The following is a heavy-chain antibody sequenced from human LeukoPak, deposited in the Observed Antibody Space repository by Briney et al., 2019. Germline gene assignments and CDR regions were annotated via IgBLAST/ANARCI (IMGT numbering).Heavy chain of an antibody. D-gene: IGHD4-17*01. CDR2: IRCDGSNK. CDR1: GFTFSSYG. Sequence: PGGSLRLSCAASGFTFSSYGMHWVRQAPGKGLEWVAFIRCDGSNKYYADSVKGRFTISRDNSKNTLYLQMNSLRAEDTAVYYCAKVQHSVTTQGAFDIWGQGTMVTVSS. V-gene: IGHV3-30*02. J-gene: IGHJ3*02. CDR3: AKVQHSVTTQGAFDI.